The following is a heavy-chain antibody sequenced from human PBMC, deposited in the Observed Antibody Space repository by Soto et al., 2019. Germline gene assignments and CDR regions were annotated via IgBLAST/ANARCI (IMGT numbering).Heavy chain of an antibody. CDR1: GYTFTNYA. Sequence: QVQLVQSGAEEKKPGASVKVSCKASGYTFTNYATHWVRQAPGQRLEWMGWINAGNGNTKYSQKFQGRVTITRDTSASTAYMEQSSLRAEDTAVYYCARVSGYYLPDYWGQGTLVTVSS. D-gene: IGHD5-12*01. J-gene: IGHJ4*02. V-gene: IGHV1-3*05. CDR3: ARVSGYYLPDY. CDR2: INAGNGNT.